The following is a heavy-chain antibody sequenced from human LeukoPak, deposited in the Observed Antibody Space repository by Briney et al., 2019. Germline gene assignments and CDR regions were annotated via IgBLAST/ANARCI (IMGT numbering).Heavy chain of an antibody. Sequence: SETLSLTCTVPRGSISRYYWSWIRQPPGKGLEWIGYIYYSGSTNYNPSVKSRVTISVDTSKNHFSLKLGSVTAADTAVYYCARERSMVRGMSWFGPWGQGTLVTVSS. CDR1: RGSISRYY. CDR2: IYYSGST. D-gene: IGHD3-10*01. CDR3: ARERSMVRGMSWFGP. J-gene: IGHJ5*02. V-gene: IGHV4-59*01.